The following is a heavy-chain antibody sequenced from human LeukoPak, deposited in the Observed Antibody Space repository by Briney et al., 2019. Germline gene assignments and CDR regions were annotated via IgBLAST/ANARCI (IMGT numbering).Heavy chain of an antibody. CDR2: ISSDGSTT. CDR3: ARVTEYSTAGMRY. V-gene: IGHV3-74*01. D-gene: IGHD6-13*01. Sequence: GGSLGLSCAASGFTFSNYWMHWVRQGPGKGLVWVSRISSDGSTTTYADSVKGRFTISRDNAKNTMYLQMNSLRAEDTALYYCARVTEYSTAGMRYWGQGTLVTVSS. J-gene: IGHJ4*02. CDR1: GFTFSNYW.